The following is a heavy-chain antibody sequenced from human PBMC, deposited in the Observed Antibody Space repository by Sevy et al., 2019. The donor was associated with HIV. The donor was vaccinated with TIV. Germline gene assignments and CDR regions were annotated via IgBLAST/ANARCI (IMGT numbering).Heavy chain of an antibody. CDR2: IYPGDSDT. CDR1: GYSFTSYW. CDR3: ARQGYYYGSGSYYNRGALDAFDI. Sequence: GESPKISCKGSGYSFTSYWIGWVRQMPGKGLEWMGIIYPGDSDTRYSPSFQGQVTISADKSISTAYLQWSSLKASDTAMYYCARQGYYYGSGSYYNRGALDAFDIWGQGTMVTVSS. J-gene: IGHJ3*02. D-gene: IGHD3-10*01. V-gene: IGHV5-51*01.